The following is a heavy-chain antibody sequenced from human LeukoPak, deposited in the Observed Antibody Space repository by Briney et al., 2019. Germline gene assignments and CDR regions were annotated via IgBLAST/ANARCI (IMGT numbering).Heavy chain of an antibody. V-gene: IGHV5-51*01. D-gene: IGHD2-15*01. CDR3: ARHEGSGSCYSY. Sequence: PGESLKISGQGSGYSFTTSWIAWFRQMPGRGLEWMGIISPDDSEIRYSPSFRGQVTISADKSTSTAYLQWSRLKASDTAIYYCARHEGSGSCYSYWGQGTLVTVSS. J-gene: IGHJ4*02. CDR2: ISPDDSEI. CDR1: GYSFTTSW.